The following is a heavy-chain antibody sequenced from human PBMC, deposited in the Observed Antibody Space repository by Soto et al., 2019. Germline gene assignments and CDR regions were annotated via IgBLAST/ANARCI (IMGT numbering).Heavy chain of an antibody. CDR3: AREYDSSAYYSGIDY. CDR2: ISSSSSTI. J-gene: IGHJ4*02. V-gene: IGHV3-48*01. CDR1: GFTFSIDS. D-gene: IGHD3-22*01. Sequence: EVQLVESGGGLVQPGGSLRLSCAASGFTFSIDSMNWVRQAPGKGLEWVSYISSSSSTIYYADSVKGRFTISRDNAKNSLYLQMNSLRAEDTAVYYCAREYDSSAYYSGIDYWGQGTLVTVSS.